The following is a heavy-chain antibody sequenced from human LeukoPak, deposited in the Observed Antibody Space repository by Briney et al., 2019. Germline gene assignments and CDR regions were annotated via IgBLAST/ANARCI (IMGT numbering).Heavy chain of an antibody. CDR2: FDPEDDET. D-gene: IGHD3-10*01. V-gene: IGHV1-24*01. J-gene: IGHJ4*02. Sequence: ASVKVSCKVSGYTLTELSIHWVRQGPGKGLEWMGRFDPEDDETIYAQKFQGRVTITEDTSTDTAYMELSSLRSEDTAVYFCSTGFHGYYYGSGTEIIWGQGTLVTVSS. CDR3: STGFHGYYYGSGTEII. CDR1: GYTLTELS.